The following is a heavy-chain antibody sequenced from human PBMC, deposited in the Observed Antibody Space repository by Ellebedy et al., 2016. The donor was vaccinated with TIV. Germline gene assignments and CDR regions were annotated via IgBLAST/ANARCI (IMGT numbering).Heavy chain of an antibody. Sequence: GESLKISXAASGFFVTDSYMSWVRQAPGKGLEWVAAIYRGGSTFYADSVAGRFTISRHKSKNTLFLQMKSLRPEDTAVYFCARLEIVAEPAPDPVDLWGQGTMVTVSS. CDR1: GFFVTDSY. D-gene: IGHD2/OR15-2a*01. CDR2: IYRGGST. V-gene: IGHV3-53*04. CDR3: ARLEIVAEPAPDPVDL. J-gene: IGHJ3*01.